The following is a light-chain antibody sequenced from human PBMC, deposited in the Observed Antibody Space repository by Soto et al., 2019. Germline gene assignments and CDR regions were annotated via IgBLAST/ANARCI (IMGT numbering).Light chain of an antibody. V-gene: IGKV3-15*01. CDR1: QSVTNS. CDR3: QQYNDWPPIT. CDR2: GAS. Sequence: EIVLTQPPATLSLSPGERATLSCRASQSVTNSLAWYQQKPGQAPRLLIFGASTRATGIPARFSGSGSGTEFTLTISSLQSEDFAVYYCQQYNDWPPITFGQGTRLEIK. J-gene: IGKJ5*01.